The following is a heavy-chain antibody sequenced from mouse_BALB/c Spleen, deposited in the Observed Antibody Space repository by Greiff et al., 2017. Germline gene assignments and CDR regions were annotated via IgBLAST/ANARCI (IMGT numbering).Heavy chain of an antibody. V-gene: IGHV1-15*01. D-gene: IGHD1-1*01. CDR2: IDPETGGT. Sequence: VQLQQSGAELVRPGASVTLSCKASGYTFTDYEMHWVKQTPVHGLEWIGAIDPETGGTAYNQKFKGKATLTADKSSSTAYMELRSLTSEDSAVYYCTRSANYDGFAYWGQGTLVTVSA. J-gene: IGHJ3*01. CDR3: TRSANYDGFAY. CDR1: GYTFTDYE.